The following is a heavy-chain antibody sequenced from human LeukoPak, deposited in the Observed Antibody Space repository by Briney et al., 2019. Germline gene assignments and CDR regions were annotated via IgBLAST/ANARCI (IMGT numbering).Heavy chain of an antibody. Sequence: SGGSLRLSCAASGFTFSSYEMNWVRQAPGKGLEWVSSIGSSSSYIYYADSVKGRFTISRDNAKNSLYLQMNSLRAEDTAVYYCARDRASCGGDCSTYTFDYWGQGTLVTVSS. CDR2: IGSSSSYI. V-gene: IGHV3-21*01. CDR1: GFTFSSYE. J-gene: IGHJ4*02. D-gene: IGHD2-21*02. CDR3: ARDRASCGGDCSTYTFDY.